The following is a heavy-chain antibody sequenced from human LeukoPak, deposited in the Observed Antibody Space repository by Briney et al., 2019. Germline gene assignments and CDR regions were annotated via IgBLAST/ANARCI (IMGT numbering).Heavy chain of an antibody. J-gene: IGHJ4*02. V-gene: IGHV4-34*01. CDR3: ARGPPINYDILTGYYNFDN. CDR1: GGSLSGHY. Sequence: SETLSLTCVVYGGSLSGHYWTWIRQPPEKGLEWIGEINHSGRTKYNPSLMSRVTISVDTSKNQFSLKLSSVAAADTAVYYCARGPPINYDILTGYYNFDNWGQGTLATVSS. D-gene: IGHD3-9*01. CDR2: INHSGRT.